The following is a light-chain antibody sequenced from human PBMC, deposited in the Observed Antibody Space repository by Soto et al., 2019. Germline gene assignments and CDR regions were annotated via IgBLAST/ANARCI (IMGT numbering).Light chain of an antibody. CDR3: QHYNSYSEA. CDR1: QTISSW. Sequence: IKMNQSPSTLSGNVGDRVTITCRASQTISSWLAWYQQKPGKAPKLLIYKASTLKSGVPSRFSGSGSGTEFTLTISSLQPDDFATYYCQHYNSYSEAFGQGTKVDI. V-gene: IGKV1-5*03. CDR2: KAS. J-gene: IGKJ1*01.